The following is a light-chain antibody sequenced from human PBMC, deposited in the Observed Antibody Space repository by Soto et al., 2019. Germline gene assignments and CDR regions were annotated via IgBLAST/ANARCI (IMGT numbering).Light chain of an antibody. CDR3: QQRTAWPIT. Sequence: EVVLTQSPATLSLSPGERATLSCRASQSVSSNLAWYQQRPGQAPSLLIYGASNRATGIPARFSGSGSGTYFTLTISSLEAEDFAVYYCQQRTAWPITFGQGTRLEIK. J-gene: IGKJ5*01. CDR1: QSVSSN. CDR2: GAS. V-gene: IGKV3-11*01.